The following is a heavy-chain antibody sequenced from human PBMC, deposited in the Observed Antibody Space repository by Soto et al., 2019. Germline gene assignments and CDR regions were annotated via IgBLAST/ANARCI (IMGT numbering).Heavy chain of an antibody. V-gene: IGHV4-4*02. J-gene: IGHJ4*02. CDR3: ARDHGTFGVVRTTYYFDS. Sequence: QVQLQESGPGLVKPSGTLSLTCAVSGGSISSSNWWSWVRQPPGKGLEWIGEIYHSGSTDYNPSLKSRVTISVDKSKKQVSLKLSSVTAADTAVYYCARDHGTFGVVRTTYYFDSGGQGNLGTVSS. CDR2: IYHSGST. D-gene: IGHD3-3*01. CDR1: GGSISSSNW.